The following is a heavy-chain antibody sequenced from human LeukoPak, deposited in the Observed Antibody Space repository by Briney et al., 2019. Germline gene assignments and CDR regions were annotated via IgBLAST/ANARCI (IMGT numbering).Heavy chain of an antibody. CDR3: ASRKYYVSGYTLDV. CDR2: IYHSGST. Sequence: PSETLSLTCSVSGGSISSYYWSWIRQPPGEGLEWIGYIYHSGSTNYNPSLKSRVTISVDTSKNQFSLKMSSVTAANTAVYYCASRKYYVSGYTLDVWGQGTTVTVSS. D-gene: IGHD3-10*01. J-gene: IGHJ6*02. V-gene: IGHV4-59*08. CDR1: GGSISSYY.